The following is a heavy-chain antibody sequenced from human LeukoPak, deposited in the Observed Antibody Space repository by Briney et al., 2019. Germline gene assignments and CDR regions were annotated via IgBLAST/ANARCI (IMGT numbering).Heavy chain of an antibody. CDR3: ARSRGELLWFGELLIDY. V-gene: IGHV1-2*02. J-gene: IGHJ4*02. Sequence: ASVPVSCQASGYTFTGYYMHWVRQAPGQGLEWMGWINPNSGGTNYAQKFQGRVTMTRDTSISTAYMELSRLRSDDTAVYNCARSRGELLWFGELLIDYGGQGTQVTVSS. D-gene: IGHD3-10*01. CDR1: GYTFTGYY. CDR2: INPNSGGT.